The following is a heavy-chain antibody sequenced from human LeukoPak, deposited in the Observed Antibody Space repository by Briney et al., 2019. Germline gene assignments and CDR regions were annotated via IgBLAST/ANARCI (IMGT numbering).Heavy chain of an antibody. V-gene: IGHV3-7*03. Sequence: PGGSLRLSCAASGFTFSSYWMNWARQAPGKGLEWVASINHNGNVNYYVDSVKGRFTISRDNSKNTLYLQMNSLRAEDTAVYYCARRGDGGRSFDYWGQGTLVTVSS. CDR2: INHNGNVN. J-gene: IGHJ4*02. CDR1: GFTFSSYW. CDR3: ARRGDGGRSFDY. D-gene: IGHD3-10*01.